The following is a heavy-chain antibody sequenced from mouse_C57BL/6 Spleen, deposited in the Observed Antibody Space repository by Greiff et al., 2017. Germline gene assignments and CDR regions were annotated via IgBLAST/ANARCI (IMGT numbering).Heavy chain of an antibody. CDR2: ISYDGSN. V-gene: IGHV3-6*01. CDR1: GYSITSGYY. CDR3: ASLYEGYFDV. D-gene: IGHD1-1*01. J-gene: IGHJ1*03. Sequence: ESGPGLVKPSQSLSLTCSVTGYSITSGYYWNWIRQFPGNKLEWMGYISYDGSNNYNPSLKNRISITRDTSKNQFFLKLNSVTTEDTATYYCASLYEGYFDVWGTGTTVTVSS.